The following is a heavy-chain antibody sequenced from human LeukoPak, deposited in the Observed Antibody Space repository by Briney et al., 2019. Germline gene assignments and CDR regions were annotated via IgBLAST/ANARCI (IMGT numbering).Heavy chain of an antibody. CDR2: INPNSGGT. V-gene: IGHV1-2*02. CDR3: AREGAAAGIGLGY. CDR1: GYTFTGSN. Sequence: APVKVSCKATGYTFTGSNMHWVRQAPGHGLVWMGWINPNSGGTNYAQKFQGRVTMTRDTSISTAYMELSRLRSDDTAVYYCAREGAAAGIGLGYWGQGTLVTVSS. J-gene: IGHJ4*02. D-gene: IGHD6-13*01.